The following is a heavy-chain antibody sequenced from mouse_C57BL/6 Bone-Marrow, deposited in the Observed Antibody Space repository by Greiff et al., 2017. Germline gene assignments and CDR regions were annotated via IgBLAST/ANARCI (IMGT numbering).Heavy chain of an antibody. CDR2: IHPNSGST. V-gene: IGHV1-64*01. J-gene: IGHJ4*01. D-gene: IGHD2-13*01. CDR1: GYTFTSYW. Sequence: QVQLQQPGAELVKPGASVKLSCKASGYTFTSYWMHWVHQSPGQGLEWIGIIHPNSGSTNYNEKFKSKATMTVDKSSSTAYMQLSSLTSEDSAVYYCARDYNYAMGYWGQGTSVTVSS. CDR3: ARDYNYAMGY.